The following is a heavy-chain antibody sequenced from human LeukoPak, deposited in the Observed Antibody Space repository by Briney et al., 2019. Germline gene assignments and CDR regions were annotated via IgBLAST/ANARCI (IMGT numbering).Heavy chain of an antibody. J-gene: IGHJ6*03. Sequence: GGSLRLSCAASGFTFSSYGMHWVRQAPGKGLEWVAFIRYDGSNKYYADSVKGRFTISRDNSKNTLYLHVNSLRPEDTAVYYCARAYCSGGSCYPYYYYMDVWGKGTTVTISS. CDR2: IRYDGSNK. D-gene: IGHD2-15*01. CDR1: GFTFSSYG. V-gene: IGHV3-30*02. CDR3: ARAYCSGGSCYPYYYYMDV.